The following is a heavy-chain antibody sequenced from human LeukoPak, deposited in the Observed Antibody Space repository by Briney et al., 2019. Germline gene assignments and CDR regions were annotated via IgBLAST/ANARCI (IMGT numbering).Heavy chain of an antibody. Sequence: PSETLSLTCAVYGGSFSGYYWSWIRQPPGKGQEWIGEINHSGSTNYNPSLKSRVTISVDTSKNQFSLKLSSVTAADTAVYYCARGRQVKKIAARPLDYWGQGTLVTVSS. V-gene: IGHV4-34*01. D-gene: IGHD6-6*01. CDR3: ARGRQVKKIAARPLDY. CDR2: INHSGST. J-gene: IGHJ4*02. CDR1: GGSFSGYY.